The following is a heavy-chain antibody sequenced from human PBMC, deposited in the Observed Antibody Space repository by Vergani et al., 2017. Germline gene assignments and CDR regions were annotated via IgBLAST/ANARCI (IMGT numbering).Heavy chain of an antibody. V-gene: IGHV3-23*01. CDR1: GFTFSSYA. Sequence: EVQLLESGGGLVQPGGSLRLSCAASGFTFSSYAMSWVRQAPGRGLEWVSAISGSGGSTYYADSVKGRFTISRDNSKHTLYLQMNSLRDKDTAVYYCAKSITMIVVVSGVDYWGQGTLVTVSS. CDR2: ISGSGGST. J-gene: IGHJ4*02. CDR3: AKSITMIVVVSGVDY. D-gene: IGHD3-22*01.